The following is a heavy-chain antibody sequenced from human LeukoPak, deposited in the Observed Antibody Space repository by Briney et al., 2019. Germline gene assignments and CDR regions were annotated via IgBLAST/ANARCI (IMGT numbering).Heavy chain of an antibody. V-gene: IGHV3-23*01. CDR1: GFTFSSFA. D-gene: IGHD3-3*01. Sequence: GGSLRLSCAVSGFTFSSFAMSWVRQAPGKGLEWVSVISGSGGSTYYADSVKGRFTISRDNSKNTLYLQMNSLRAEDTAVYYCAKEGIDTIFGVVIPYYFDYWGQGTLVTVSS. J-gene: IGHJ4*02. CDR2: ISGSGGST. CDR3: AKEGIDTIFGVVIPYYFDY.